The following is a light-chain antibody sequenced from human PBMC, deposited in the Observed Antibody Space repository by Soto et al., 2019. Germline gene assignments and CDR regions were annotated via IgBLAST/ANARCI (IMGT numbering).Light chain of an antibody. CDR1: QSVYSN. V-gene: IGKV3-15*01. Sequence: EIVMTQSPATLSVSPGERATLSCRASQSVYSNLAWYQQKPGQAPRLLIYGASSRASRIPVRSSGSGSGTEFTLTISSLQSEDFAVYYCQQYNSWPRTFGQGTKVEIK. CDR2: GAS. CDR3: QQYNSWPRT. J-gene: IGKJ1*01.